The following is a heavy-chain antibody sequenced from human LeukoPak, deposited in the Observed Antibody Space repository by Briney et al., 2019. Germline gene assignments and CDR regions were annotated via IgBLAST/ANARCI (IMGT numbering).Heavy chain of an antibody. D-gene: IGHD3-22*01. J-gene: IGHJ4*02. CDR1: GFTFSSYA. V-gene: IGHV3-23*01. CDR2: ISGSGGST. CDR3: ARDSRRYYYDSSGYFDY. Sequence: GGSLRLSCAASGFTFSSYAMSWVRQAPGKGLEWVSAISGSGGSTYYADSVKGRFTISRDNSKNTLYLQMNSLRAEDTAVYYCARDSRRYYYDSSGYFDYWGQGTLVTVSS.